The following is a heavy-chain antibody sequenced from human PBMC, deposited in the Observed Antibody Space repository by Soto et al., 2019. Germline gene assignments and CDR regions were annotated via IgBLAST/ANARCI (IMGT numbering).Heavy chain of an antibody. CDR2: ISAGGTT. CDR3: AKDPLTRGWFDP. V-gene: IGHV3-23*01. Sequence: HPGGSLRLSCAASGFTFSSYSMNWVRQAPGKGLHWVSGISAGGTTYYADSAKGRFTISRDNSKNTLYLQMNSLRADDTAVYYCAKDPLTRGWFDPWGQGTLVTVSS. CDR1: GFTFSSYS. J-gene: IGHJ5*02.